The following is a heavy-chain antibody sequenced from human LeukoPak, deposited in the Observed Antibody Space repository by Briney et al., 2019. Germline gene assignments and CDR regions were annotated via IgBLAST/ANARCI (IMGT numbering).Heavy chain of an antibody. J-gene: IGHJ4*02. CDR2: INSDGSST. V-gene: IGHV3-74*01. CDR3: AKTVALVPRRYYFDY. CDR1: GFTFSSYW. Sequence: GGSLRLSCAASGFTFSSYWMHWVRQAPGKGLVWVSRINSDGSSTSYADSVKGRFTISRDNSKNTLYLQMNSLRAEDTAVYYCAKTVALVPRRYYFDYWGQGTLVTVSS. D-gene: IGHD6-19*01.